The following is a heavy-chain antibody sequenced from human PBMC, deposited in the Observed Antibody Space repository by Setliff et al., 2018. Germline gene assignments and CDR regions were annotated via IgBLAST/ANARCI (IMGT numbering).Heavy chain of an antibody. J-gene: IGHJ4*02. CDR3: RLANCSTNCEEALDY. Sequence: SETLSLTCTVSGGSLSIGNYHWMWIRQPAGKGLEWIGRINTSGGTDYNPFLKSRVTISPDTSKNQFSLKLSSVTAADTAVYYFRLANCSTNCEEALDYWSQGTLVTVSS. V-gene: IGHV4-61*02. CDR2: INTSGGT. CDR1: GGSLSIGNYH. D-gene: IGHD2-2*01.